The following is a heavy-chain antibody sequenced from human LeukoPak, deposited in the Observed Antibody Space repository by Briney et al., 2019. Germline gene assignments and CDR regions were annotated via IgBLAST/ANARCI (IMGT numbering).Heavy chain of an antibody. D-gene: IGHD5-24*01. V-gene: IGHV3-21*01. CDR1: GFTFSNYN. J-gene: IGHJ4*02. CDR3: ARAAGEMATIRY. Sequence: PGGSLRLSCAASGFTFSNYNMNWVRQAPGKGLEWVSSISSSSSYIYYADSVKGRFTISRDNAKNSLYLQMNSLRAEDTAVYYCARAAGEMATIRYWGQGTLVTVSS. CDR2: ISSSSSYI.